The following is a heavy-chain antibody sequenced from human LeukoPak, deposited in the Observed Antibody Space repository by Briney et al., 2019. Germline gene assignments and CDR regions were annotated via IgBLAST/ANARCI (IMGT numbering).Heavy chain of an antibody. CDR2: INPSGGST. Sequence: GASVKVSCKASGYTFTSYYMHWVRQAPGQGLEWMGIINPSGGSTSYAQKFQGRVTMTRDMSTSTVYMELSSLRSEDTAVYYCARPGRDYYDRPMGAFDIWGQGTMVTVSS. D-gene: IGHD3-22*01. CDR1: GYTFTSYY. CDR3: ARPGRDYYDRPMGAFDI. J-gene: IGHJ3*02. V-gene: IGHV1-46*01.